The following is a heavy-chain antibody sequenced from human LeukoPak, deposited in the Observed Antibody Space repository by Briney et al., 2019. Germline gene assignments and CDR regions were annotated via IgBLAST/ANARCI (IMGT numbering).Heavy chain of an antibody. V-gene: IGHV1-2*02. CDR3: ARVDRPHGAAAAYDY. J-gene: IGHJ4*02. D-gene: IGHD6-13*01. CDR1: GYTFTGYY. Sequence: ASVKVSCKASGYTFTGYYMHWVRQAPGQGLEWMGWINPNSGGTNYAQKFQGRVTMTRDTSISTAYMELSRLRSDDTAVYYCARVDRPHGAAAAYDYWGQRTLVTVSS. CDR2: INPNSGGT.